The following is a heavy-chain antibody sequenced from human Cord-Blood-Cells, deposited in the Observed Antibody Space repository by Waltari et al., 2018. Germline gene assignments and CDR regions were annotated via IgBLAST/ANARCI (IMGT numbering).Heavy chain of an antibody. CDR1: GFTFSSYG. J-gene: IGHJ4*02. Sequence: QVQLVESGGGVVQPGRSLRLSCAASGFTFSSYGMHWVRQAPGKGLEWVAVIWYDGSNKYYADSVKCRFTISRDNSKNTLYLQMNSLRAEDTAVYYCAREGRIGVAATPAYFDYWGQGTLVTVSS. V-gene: IGHV3-33*01. CDR2: IWYDGSNK. CDR3: AREGRIGVAATPAYFDY. D-gene: IGHD2-15*01.